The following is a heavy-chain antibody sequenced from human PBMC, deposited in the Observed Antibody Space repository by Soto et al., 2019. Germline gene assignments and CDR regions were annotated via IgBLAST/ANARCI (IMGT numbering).Heavy chain of an antibody. D-gene: IGHD3-10*01. CDR1: GGSISSGGYY. J-gene: IGHJ4*02. CDR2: TYYNGNA. V-gene: IGHV4-39*01. Sequence: SETLSLTCTVSGGSISSGGYYWDWLRQPPGKGLEWIGTTYYNGNAYYNPSLKSRVSMSVDTSKNQFSLKLVSVTAADTAVYYCARHFVAVVIKGWGYWGQGTLVTVSS. CDR3: ARHFVAVVIKGWGY.